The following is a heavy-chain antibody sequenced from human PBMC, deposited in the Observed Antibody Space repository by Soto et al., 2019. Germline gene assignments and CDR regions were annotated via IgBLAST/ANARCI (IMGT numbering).Heavy chain of an antibody. CDR3: ANWHLREHAYGI. D-gene: IGHD3-10*01. CDR1: GSTVSGKHY. V-gene: IGHV3-53*01. Sequence: XGSLRLSCAAFGSTVSGKHYLAWVRQAPGKGLEWVSALYDLDGTYYADSVKGRFTTSSDSSRTTVYLQMNDLRPDDTAVYSCANWHLREHAYGIWGQGTTVTVSS. CDR2: LYDLDGT. J-gene: IGHJ3*02.